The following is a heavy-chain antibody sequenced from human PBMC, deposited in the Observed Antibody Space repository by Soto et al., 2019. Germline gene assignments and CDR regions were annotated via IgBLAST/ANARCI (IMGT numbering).Heavy chain of an antibody. CDR3: ARGSGIIGY. D-gene: IGHD3-10*01. V-gene: IGHV3-30*03. J-gene: IGHJ4*02. CDR2: ISYDGSNK. Sequence: QVQLVESGGGVVQPGRSLRLSCAASGFTFSGYGMHWVRQAPGKGLEWVAVISYDGSNKYYADSVKGRFTISRDNSKNTLYLQMNSLRAEDTAVYYCARGSGIIGYWGQGTLVTVSS. CDR1: GFTFSGYG.